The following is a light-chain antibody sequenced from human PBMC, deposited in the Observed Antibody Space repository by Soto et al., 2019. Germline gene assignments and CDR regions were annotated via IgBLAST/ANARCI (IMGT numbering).Light chain of an antibody. CDR2: GNS. CDR1: SSNTGAGYD. CDR3: QSYDSSLSGSV. V-gene: IGLV1-40*01. J-gene: IGLJ1*01. Sequence: QSALTQPPSVSGAPGQRVTISCTGSSSNTGAGYDVHWYQQLPGTAPKLLIYGNSNRPSGVPDRFSGSKSGTSASLAITGLQAEDEADYYCQSYDSSLSGSVFGTGTKLTVL.